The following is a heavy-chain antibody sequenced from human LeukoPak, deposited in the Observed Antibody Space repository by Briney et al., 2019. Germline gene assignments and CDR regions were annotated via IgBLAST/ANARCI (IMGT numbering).Heavy chain of an antibody. D-gene: IGHD1-26*01. Sequence: SETLSLTCTVSGASISSYHWNWIRQPPGKGLEWIGSIYYSRSTNYNPSLKSRVTISVDTSKNQFSLKLSSVTAADTAVYYRARQKDSGAYPFDYWGQGTLVTVSS. CDR1: GASISSYH. CDR2: IYYSRST. J-gene: IGHJ4*02. V-gene: IGHV4-59*08. CDR3: ARQKDSGAYPFDY.